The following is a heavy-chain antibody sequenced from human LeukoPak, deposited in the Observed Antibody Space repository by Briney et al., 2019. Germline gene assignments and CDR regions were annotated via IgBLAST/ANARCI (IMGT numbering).Heavy chain of an antibody. D-gene: IGHD2-21*01. CDR2: INPNSGGT. CDR3: ARAYQTWTGYWFDP. J-gene: IGHJ5*02. Sequence: ASVKVSCKASGYTFTGYYMHWVRQAPGQGLEWMGRINPNSGGTNYAQKLQGRVTVTTDTSTSTAYMELRSLRSDDAAVYYCARAYQTWTGYWFDPWGQGTLVTVSS. V-gene: IGHV1-2*06. CDR1: GYTFTGYY.